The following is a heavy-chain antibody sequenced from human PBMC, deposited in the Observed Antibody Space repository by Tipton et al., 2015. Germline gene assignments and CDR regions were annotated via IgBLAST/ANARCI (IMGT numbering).Heavy chain of an antibody. CDR3: AKDLRATIAVSGSRGFDY. Sequence: SLRLSCAASGFTFSDYAMSWVRQAPGKGLEWVSALSGSGGSTYYADSVKGRFTISRDQTKDTLYLQMTSMRVEDTAVYYCAKDLRATIAVSGSRGFDYWGQGTLVTVSS. V-gene: IGHV3-23*01. J-gene: IGHJ4*02. CDR2: LSGSGGST. CDR1: GFTFSDYA. D-gene: IGHD6-19*01.